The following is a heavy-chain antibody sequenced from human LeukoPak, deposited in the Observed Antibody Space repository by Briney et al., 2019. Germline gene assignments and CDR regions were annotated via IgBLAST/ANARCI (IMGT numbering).Heavy chain of an antibody. D-gene: IGHD3-22*01. CDR2: ISSSSSTI. V-gene: IGHV3-48*02. CDR1: GFTFSSYS. J-gene: IGHJ4*02. Sequence: GGSLRLSCAASGFTFSSYSMNWVRQAPGKGLEWVSYISSSSSTIYYADSVKGRFTISRDNAKDSLYLQMNSLRDEDTAVYYCAGSYDSSGYFWGQGTLVTVSS. CDR3: AGSYDSSGYF.